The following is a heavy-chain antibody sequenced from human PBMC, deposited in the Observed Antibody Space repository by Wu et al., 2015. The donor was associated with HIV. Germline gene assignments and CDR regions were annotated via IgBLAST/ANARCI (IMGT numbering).Heavy chain of an antibody. Sequence: VQLVQSGAEVKKPGSSVKLSCRASGGTFSSFSINWVRQAPGQGLEWMGWITTHNGYTKYAQKFQDRLSLTTDTSATTAYMELRSLRSDDTAVYYCARVFEDSSGYYSWFDPWGQGTLVTVSS. V-gene: IGHV1-18*04. CDR3: ARVFEDSSGYYSWFDP. J-gene: IGHJ5*02. CDR1: GGTFSSFS. CDR2: ITTHNGYT. D-gene: IGHD3-22*01.